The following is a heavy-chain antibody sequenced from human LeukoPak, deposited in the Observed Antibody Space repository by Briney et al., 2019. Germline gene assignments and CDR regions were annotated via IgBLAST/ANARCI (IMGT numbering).Heavy chain of an antibody. CDR3: ARTSGSGWYFDC. CDR1: GFTLTNYN. V-gene: IGHV3-48*02. CDR2: ITSGSGAT. D-gene: IGHD6-19*01. J-gene: IGHJ4*02. Sequence: PGGALRLSCAASGFTLTNYNMNLVRPAPGQGLGWVSYITSGSGATYYADSVKGRFTISRDNAKNSLYLQMNSLRDEDTALYYCARTSGSGWYFDCWGQGTLVTVSS.